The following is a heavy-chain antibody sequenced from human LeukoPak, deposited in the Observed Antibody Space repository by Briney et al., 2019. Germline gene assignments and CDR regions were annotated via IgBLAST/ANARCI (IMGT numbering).Heavy chain of an antibody. J-gene: IGHJ3*02. CDR1: GGSFSGYH. V-gene: IGHV4-34*01. Sequence: SETLSLTCAVSGGSFSGYHWSWIRQTPAKGLEWIGEVSQSGGTSYNPSLKSRVAISIETSKNHFSLKLNSVTAADTAMYYCAGSYGGNAVGPFDIWGQGTMLTVSS. CDR3: AGSYGGNAVGPFDI. CDR2: VSQSGGT. D-gene: IGHD4-23*01.